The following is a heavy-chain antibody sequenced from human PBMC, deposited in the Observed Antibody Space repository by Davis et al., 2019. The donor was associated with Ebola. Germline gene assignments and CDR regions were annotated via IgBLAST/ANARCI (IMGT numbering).Heavy chain of an antibody. CDR3: ARDRGGTQHPAEYFQH. Sequence: PGGSLRLSCAASGFTFSSYAMSRVRQAPGKGLEWVSAISGSGGSTYYADSVKGRFTISRDNSKNTLYLQMNSLRAEDTAVYYCARDRGGTQHPAEYFQHWGQGTLVTVSS. D-gene: IGHD3-10*01. CDR2: ISGSGGST. CDR1: GFTFSSYA. V-gene: IGHV3-23*01. J-gene: IGHJ1*01.